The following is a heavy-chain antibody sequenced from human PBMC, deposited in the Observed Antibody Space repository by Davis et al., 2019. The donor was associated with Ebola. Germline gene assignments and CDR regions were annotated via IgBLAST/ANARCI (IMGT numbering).Heavy chain of an antibody. CDR2: IIPIFGTA. J-gene: IGHJ6*02. CDR3: AKIMSYYYGMDV. V-gene: IGHV1-69*13. Sequence: AASVKVSCKASGGTFSSYAIGWVRQAPGQGLEWMGGIIPIFGTANYAQKFQGRVTITADESTSTAYMELSSLRSEDTAVYYCAKIMSYYYGMDVWGQGTTVTVSS. CDR1: GGTFSSYA.